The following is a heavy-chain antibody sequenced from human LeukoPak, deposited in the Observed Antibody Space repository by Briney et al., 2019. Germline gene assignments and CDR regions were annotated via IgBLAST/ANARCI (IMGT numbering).Heavy chain of an antibody. J-gene: IGHJ4*02. CDR2: INHSGST. Sequence: SETLSLTCAVYGGSFSGYYWSWIRQPPGKGLEWIGEINHSGSTNYNPSLKSRVTISVDTSKNQFSLKLSSVTSADTAVYYCARDTMTAYYFDYWGQGTLVTVSS. V-gene: IGHV4-34*01. CDR1: GGSFSGYY. CDR3: ARDTMTAYYFDY.